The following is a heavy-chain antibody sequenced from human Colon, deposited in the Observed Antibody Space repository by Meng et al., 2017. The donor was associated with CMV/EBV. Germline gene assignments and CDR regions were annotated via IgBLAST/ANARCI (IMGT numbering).Heavy chain of an antibody. J-gene: IGHJ4*02. CDR2: VYPDDSDT. D-gene: IGHD1-14*01. CDR3: ARQIPSTPTSLTGNFDV. V-gene: IGHV5-51*01. Sequence: TFRTYWIAWVRQRPGKGLEWMGIVYPDDSDTRYSPSFHGHVTISVDKSTSTAYLEWSSLKASDTAVYYCARQIPSTPTSLTGNFDVWGQGTVVTVSS. CDR1: TFRTYW.